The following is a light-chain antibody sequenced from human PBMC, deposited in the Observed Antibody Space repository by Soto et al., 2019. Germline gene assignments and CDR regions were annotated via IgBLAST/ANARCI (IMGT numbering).Light chain of an antibody. V-gene: IGLV1-40*01. J-gene: IGLJ2*01. CDR3: QSYDSSLSVV. CDR2: VNS. CDR1: SSNIGAGYD. Sequence: QSVLTQPPPVSGAPGQRVTISCTGSSSNIGAGYDVHWYQQLPGAAPKLLIYVNSNRPSGVPDRFSGSKSGTSASLAITGLQAEDEADYYCQSYDSSLSVVFGGGTKLTVL.